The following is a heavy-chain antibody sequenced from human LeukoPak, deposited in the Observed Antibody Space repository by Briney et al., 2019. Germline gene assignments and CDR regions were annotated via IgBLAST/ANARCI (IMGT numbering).Heavy chain of an antibody. V-gene: IGHV3-21*01. CDR2: ISSSSGYI. CDR1: GFTFSSYS. D-gene: IGHD2-2*01. CDR3: ARAPDIVVVPAAMHWFDP. J-gene: IGHJ5*02. Sequence: PGGSLRLSCAASGFTFSSYSMNWVRQAPGKGLEWVSSISSSSGYIYYADSVKGRFTISRDNAKNSLYLQMNSLRAEDTAVYYCARAPDIVVVPAAMHWFDPWGQGTLVTVSS.